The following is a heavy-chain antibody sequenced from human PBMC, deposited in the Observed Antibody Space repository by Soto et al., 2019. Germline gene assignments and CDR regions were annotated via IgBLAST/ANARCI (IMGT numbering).Heavy chain of an antibody. CDR2: ISGSGGST. CDR1: GFTFSSYA. J-gene: IGHJ4*02. Sequence: EVQLLESGGGLVQPGGSLRLSCAASGFTFSSYAMSWVRQAPGKGLEWVSAISGSGGSTYYADSVKGRFTISRDNSKNPLYLQMSSLGAEYTAVYYCARPDYDILTGYDRTSRSIDYWGQGTLVTVSS. D-gene: IGHD3-9*01. V-gene: IGHV3-23*01. CDR3: ARPDYDILTGYDRTSRSIDY.